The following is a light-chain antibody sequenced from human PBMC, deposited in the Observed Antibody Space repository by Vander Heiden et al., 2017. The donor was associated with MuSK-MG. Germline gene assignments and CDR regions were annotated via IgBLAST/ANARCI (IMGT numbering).Light chain of an antibody. CDR1: QSIFSSSNSKDY. Sequence: DIVMTQSPDSLAVSLGERATINCKSSQSIFSSSNSKDYLAWYQQKPGQPPKLLIYWASTRESGVPDRFSDSGSGTDFTLTISSLQAEDMAIYYCYQYDSDPLTFVQGTKLEIK. CDR2: WAS. CDR3: YQYDSDPLT. J-gene: IGKJ2*01. V-gene: IGKV4-1*01.